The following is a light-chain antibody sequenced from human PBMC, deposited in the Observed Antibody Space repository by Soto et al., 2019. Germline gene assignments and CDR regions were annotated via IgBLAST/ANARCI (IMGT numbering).Light chain of an antibody. J-gene: IGLJ2*01. CDR2: DVN. Sequence: QSALTQPRSVSGSPGQSLTISCTGASSDVGSYNYVSWYQQYPGKAPKVLIYDVNQRPSGVPDRFSGSKSGNTASLSISGLQAADEADYYCCSYAGNNILVCGGGTQLTVL. CDR1: SSDVGSYNY. V-gene: IGLV2-11*01. CDR3: CSYAGNNILV.